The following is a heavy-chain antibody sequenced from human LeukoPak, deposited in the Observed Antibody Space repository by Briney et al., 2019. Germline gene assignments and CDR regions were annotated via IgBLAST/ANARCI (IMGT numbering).Heavy chain of an antibody. CDR2: ISAYNGNT. V-gene: IGHV1-18*01. J-gene: IGHJ6*02. CDR3: ARDFDSSGYYLLGYYYGMDV. Sequence: ASVKVSCKASGYAFTSYGISWVRHAPGQGLEWMGWISAYNGNTNYAQKLQGRVTMTTDTSTSTAYMELRSLRSDDTAVYYCARDFDSSGYYLLGYYYGMDVWGQGTTVTVSS. CDR1: GYAFTSYG. D-gene: IGHD3-22*01.